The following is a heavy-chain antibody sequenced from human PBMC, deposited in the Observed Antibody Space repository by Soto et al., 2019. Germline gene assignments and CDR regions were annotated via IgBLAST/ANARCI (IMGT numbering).Heavy chain of an antibody. CDR1: GFTFSSYD. CDR3: ARGVAATRYSYYGMDV. D-gene: IGHD2-15*01. V-gene: IGHV3-13*04. J-gene: IGHJ6*02. CDR2: IGTAGYT. Sequence: EVQLVESGGGLVQPGGSLRLSCAASGFTFSSYDMHWVRQATGKGLEWVSAIGTAGYTYYPGSVKGRFTISRENAKNSLYLQMNSLRAGDTAVYYCARGVAATRYSYYGMDVWGQGTTVTVSS.